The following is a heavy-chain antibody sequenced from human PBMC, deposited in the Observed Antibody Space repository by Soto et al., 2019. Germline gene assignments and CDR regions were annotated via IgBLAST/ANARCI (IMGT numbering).Heavy chain of an antibody. Sequence: GFLGLSSEPPGFSLSSYGMHWVRHAPGKGLEWVAVISYDGSNKYYADSVKGRFTISRDNSKNTLYLQMNRLSAEDTAVYYCEKDLYYYDSSGYYDYWGQGTLVTFPS. D-gene: IGHD3-22*01. CDR3: EKDLYYYDSSGYYDY. J-gene: IGHJ4*02. CDR1: GFSLSSYG. V-gene: IGHV3-30*18. CDR2: ISYDGSNK.